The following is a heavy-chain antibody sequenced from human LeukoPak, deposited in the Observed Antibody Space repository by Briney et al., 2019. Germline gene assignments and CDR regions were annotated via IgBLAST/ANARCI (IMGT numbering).Heavy chain of an antibody. V-gene: IGHV3-7*01. D-gene: IGHD6-13*01. CDR1: GFTFTNNF. CDR2: IKQDGSEK. J-gene: IGHJ5*02. CDR3: ARENRWDSSSWSNPTKNWFDP. Sequence: GGSLRLSCAASGFTFTNNFMSWVRQVPGKGLEWVANIKQDGSEKTYADSVRGRFTIFRDNAKDSVYLQMNSLRAEDTAVYYCARENRWDSSSWSNPTKNWFDPWGQGTLVTVSS.